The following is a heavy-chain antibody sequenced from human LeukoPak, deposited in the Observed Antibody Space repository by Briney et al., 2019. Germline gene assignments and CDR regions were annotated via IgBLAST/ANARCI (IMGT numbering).Heavy chain of an antibody. Sequence: GGSLRLSCAASGFTFSSYIMNWVRQAPGKGLEWVSSIISSSSYIYYADSVKGRFTISRDNAKNSLYLQMNSLRAEDTAVYYCARDTTVTTLHYYYMDVWGKGTTVTVSS. CDR1: GFTFSSYI. CDR3: ARDTTVTTLHYYYMDV. D-gene: IGHD4-17*01. CDR2: IISSSSYI. J-gene: IGHJ6*03. V-gene: IGHV3-21*01.